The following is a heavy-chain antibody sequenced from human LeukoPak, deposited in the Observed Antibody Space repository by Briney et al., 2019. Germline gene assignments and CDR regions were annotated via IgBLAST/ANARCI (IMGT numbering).Heavy chain of an antibody. Sequence: PGGSLRLSCAASGFIVSANYMTWVRQTPGKGLEWVSVIYRGGATYYGDSGKGRFHNSRDNSKNTLYLQMNSLRAEGTAVDYWARGATECSGDYLYYFDYWGQGTLVTVSS. V-gene: IGHV3-66*01. CDR1: GFIVSANY. CDR2: IYRGGAT. CDR3: ARGATECSGDYLYYFDY. J-gene: IGHJ4*02. D-gene: IGHD4-17*01.